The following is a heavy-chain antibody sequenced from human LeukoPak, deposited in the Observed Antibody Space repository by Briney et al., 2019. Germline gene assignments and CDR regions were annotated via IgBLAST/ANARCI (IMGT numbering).Heavy chain of an antibody. D-gene: IGHD6-13*01. CDR3: ASYSSSAIRGDY. V-gene: IGHV4-34*01. CDR2: INHSGST. CDR1: GGSFSGYY. Sequence: ASETLSLTCAVYGGSFSGYYWSWIRQPPGKGLEWIGEINHSGSTNYNPSLKSRVTISVDTSKNQFSLKLSSVTAADTAVYYCASYSSSAIRGDYWGQGTLVTVSS. J-gene: IGHJ4*02.